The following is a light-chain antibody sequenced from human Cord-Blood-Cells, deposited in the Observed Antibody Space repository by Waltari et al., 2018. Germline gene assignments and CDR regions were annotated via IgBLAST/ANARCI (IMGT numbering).Light chain of an antibody. CDR1: QSVSSSY. V-gene: IGKV3-20*01. CDR3: QQYGSSPRT. Sequence: EIVLTQSPGTLSWSTGDRASLSCRASQSVSSSYLAWYQQKPGQAPRLLIYGASSSATGIPDRFSGSGSGTDFTLTISRLEPEDFAVYYCQQYGSSPRTFGQGTKVEIK. J-gene: IGKJ1*01. CDR2: GAS.